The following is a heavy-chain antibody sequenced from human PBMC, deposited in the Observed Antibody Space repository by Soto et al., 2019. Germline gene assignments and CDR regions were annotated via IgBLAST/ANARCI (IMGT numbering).Heavy chain of an antibody. J-gene: IGHJ4*02. CDR2: ISGSGGST. D-gene: IGHD6-13*01. CDR3: FMGRYSSNRYYFDY. CDR1: GFTFSSYA. V-gene: IGHV3-23*01. Sequence: EVQLLESGGGLVPPGGSLSLSCAASGFTFSSYAMSWVRQAPGKGLEWVSDISGSGGSTYYADSVKGRFSISRDKAKNTLYLRLNSLRAEDTALYYCFMGRYSSNRYYFDYWCQGTLITVSS.